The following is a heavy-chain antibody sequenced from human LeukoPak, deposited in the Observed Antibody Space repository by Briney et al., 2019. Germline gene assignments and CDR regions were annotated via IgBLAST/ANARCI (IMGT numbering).Heavy chain of an antibody. CDR2: IYYSGST. CDR3: ATGAGWYSY. J-gene: IGHJ4*02. V-gene: IGHV4-59*01. Sequence: SETLSLTCTVSGGSLSSYYWSWIRQPPGEGLEWIGYIYYSGSTNYNPSLKSRVTISLDTSKNQSSLKLSSVTAADTAVYYCATGAGWYSYWGQGTLVTVSS. D-gene: IGHD6-19*01. CDR1: GGSLSSYY.